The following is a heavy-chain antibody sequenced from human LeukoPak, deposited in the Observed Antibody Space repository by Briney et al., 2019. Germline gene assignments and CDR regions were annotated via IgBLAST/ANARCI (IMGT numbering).Heavy chain of an antibody. CDR3: ARHKGHSSSWYWDY. J-gene: IGHJ4*02. CDR1: GGSISSYY. D-gene: IGHD6-13*01. CDR2: IYYSGST. Sequence: SETLSLTCTVSGGSISSYYWSWIRQPPGKGLEWIGYIYYSGSTNYNPSLKSRVTISVDTSKNQFSLKLSSVTAADTAVYYCARHKGHSSSWYWDYWGQGTLATVSS. V-gene: IGHV4-59*08.